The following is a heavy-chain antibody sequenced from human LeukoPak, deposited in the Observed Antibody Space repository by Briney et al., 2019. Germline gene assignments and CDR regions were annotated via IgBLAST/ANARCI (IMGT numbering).Heavy chain of an antibody. CDR2: ISAYNGNT. CDR1: GYTFTSYG. Sequence: ASVTVSCKASGYTFTSYGISWVRQAPGQGLEWMGWISAYNGNTNYAQKLQGRVTMTTDTSTSTAYMELRSLRSDDTAVYYCARDRPYSSSRGAFDIWGQGTMVTVSS. CDR3: ARDRPYSSSRGAFDI. J-gene: IGHJ3*02. D-gene: IGHD6-6*01. V-gene: IGHV1-18*01.